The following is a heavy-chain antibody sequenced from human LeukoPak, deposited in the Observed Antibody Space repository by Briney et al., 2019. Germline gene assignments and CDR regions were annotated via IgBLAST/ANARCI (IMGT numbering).Heavy chain of an antibody. CDR3: ARDMNSGYDWGGRLGY. J-gene: IGHJ4*02. Sequence: SETLSLTCAVYGGSFSGYYWSWIRQPPGKGLEWIGEINHSGSTNYNPSLKSRVTISVDTSKNQFSLKLSSVTAADTAVYYCARDMNSGYDWGGRLGYWGQGTLVTVSS. CDR2: INHSGST. CDR1: GGSFSGYY. D-gene: IGHD5-12*01. V-gene: IGHV4-34*01.